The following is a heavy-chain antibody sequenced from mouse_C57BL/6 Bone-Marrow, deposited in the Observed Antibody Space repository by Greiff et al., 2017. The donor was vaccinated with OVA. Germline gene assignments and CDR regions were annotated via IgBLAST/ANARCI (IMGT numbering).Heavy chain of an antibody. Sequence: EVKLVESGGGLVQPGGSLKLSCAASGFTFSDYGMAWVRQAPRKGPEWVAFISNLAYSIYYADTVTGRFTISRENAKNTLYLEMSSLRSEDTAMYYCARRDYYSNFYAMDHWGQGTSVTVSS. CDR2: ISNLAYSI. D-gene: IGHD2-5*01. CDR1: GFTFSDYG. V-gene: IGHV5-15*04. CDR3: ARRDYYSNFYAMDH. J-gene: IGHJ4*01.